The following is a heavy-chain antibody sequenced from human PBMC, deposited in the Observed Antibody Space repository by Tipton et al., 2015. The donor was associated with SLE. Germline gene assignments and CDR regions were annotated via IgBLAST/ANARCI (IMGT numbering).Heavy chain of an antibody. V-gene: IGHV4-39*01. CDR1: GDSISSRRYH. J-gene: IGHJ4*02. Sequence: TLSLTCTVSGDSISSRRYHWGWIRQPPGKGREWIGSIFYSGSTSYNPSLQGRVTISIDTSKNQFSRNLNSVTASDTAVYYCARQVASFDCWGQGTLVTVSS. CDR3: ARQVASFDC. CDR2: IFYSGST. D-gene: IGHD5-12*01.